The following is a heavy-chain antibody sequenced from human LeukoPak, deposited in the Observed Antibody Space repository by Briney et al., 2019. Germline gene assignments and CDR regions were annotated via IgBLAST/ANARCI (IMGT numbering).Heavy chain of an antibody. Sequence: RVASVKVSCKASGGTFSSYTISRVRQAPGQGLEWMGRIIPILGIANYAQEFQGRVTITADKSTSTAYMELSSLRSEDTAVYYCAMSRQTYYYDSSGYYDYWGQGTLVTVSS. CDR1: GGTFSSYT. D-gene: IGHD3-22*01. J-gene: IGHJ4*02. CDR2: IIPILGIA. CDR3: AMSRQTYYYDSSGYYDY. V-gene: IGHV1-69*02.